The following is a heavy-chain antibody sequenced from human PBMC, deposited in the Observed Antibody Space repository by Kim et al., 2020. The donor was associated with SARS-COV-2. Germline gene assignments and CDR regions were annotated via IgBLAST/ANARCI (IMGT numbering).Heavy chain of an antibody. V-gene: IGHV3-23*01. CDR3: AKDGRSRLARWTYYYDSSARVINYYYYGMDV. CDR2: ISGSGGST. D-gene: IGHD3-22*01. CDR1: GFTFSSYA. Sequence: GGSLRLSCAASGFTFSSYAMSWVRQAPGKGLEWVSAISGSGGSTYYADSVKGRFTISRDNSKNTLYLQMNSLRAEDTAVYYCAKDGRSRLARWTYYYDSSARVINYYYYGMDVWGQGTTVTVSS. J-gene: IGHJ6*02.